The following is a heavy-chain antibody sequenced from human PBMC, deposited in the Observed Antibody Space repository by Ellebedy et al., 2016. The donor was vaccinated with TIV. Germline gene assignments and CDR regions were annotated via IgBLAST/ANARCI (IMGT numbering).Heavy chain of an antibody. CDR2: VNPSNGGT. Sequence: AASVKVSCKSSGYTFISDLIHWVRQAPGQGLEWMGAVNPSNGGTGYAQKFQGRVTMTRDTSASTVYLELSSLRSEDTAVYYCARVGDGSDYWGQGTLVTVSS. J-gene: IGHJ4*02. V-gene: IGHV1-46*01. CDR3: ARVGDGSDY. CDR1: GYTFISDL. D-gene: IGHD2-15*01.